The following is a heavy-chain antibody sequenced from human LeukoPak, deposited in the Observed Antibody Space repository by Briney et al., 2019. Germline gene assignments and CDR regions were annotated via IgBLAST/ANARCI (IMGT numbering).Heavy chain of an antibody. Sequence: PGGSLRLSCAASGFTFSSYSMNWVRQAPGKGLEWVAVISYDGSNKYYADSVKGRFTISRDNSKNTLYLQMNSLRAEDTAVYYCARDPMGTAMVYFDYWGQGTLVTVSS. J-gene: IGHJ4*02. CDR2: ISYDGSNK. CDR3: ARDPMGTAMVYFDY. V-gene: IGHV3-30*03. CDR1: GFTFSSYS. D-gene: IGHD5-18*01.